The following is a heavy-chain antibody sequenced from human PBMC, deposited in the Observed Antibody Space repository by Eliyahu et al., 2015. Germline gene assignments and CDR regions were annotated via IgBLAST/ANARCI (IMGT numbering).Heavy chain of an antibody. Sequence: QEKLLESGGGVVQPGXSXRLSCAAXGFXFPKYGLXWVRQAPGXGLVWVAVIWYDGSMTFYAESVQGRFTISRDNSHNTLYLQMNSLGVEDTAVYYCARENDFWSGYHAVDVWGQGTTVSVSS. CDR2: IWYDGSMT. D-gene: IGHD3-3*01. CDR3: ARENDFWSGYHAVDV. CDR1: GFXFPKYG. V-gene: IGHV3-33*01. J-gene: IGHJ6*02.